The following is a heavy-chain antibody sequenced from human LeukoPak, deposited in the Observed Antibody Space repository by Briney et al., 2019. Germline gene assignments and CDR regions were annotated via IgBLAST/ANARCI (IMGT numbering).Heavy chain of an antibody. V-gene: IGHV3-30*02. Sequence: PGGSLRLSCAASGFTFSSYGMHWVRQAPGKGLEWVAFIRYDGSNKYYADSVKGRFTISRDNSKNTLYLHMNSLRAEDTAVYYCAKDSGTYSGHYYYFYYGMDVWGQGTTVTVSS. J-gene: IGHJ6*02. CDR3: AKDSGTYSGHYYYFYYGMDV. D-gene: IGHD1-26*01. CDR2: IRYDGSNK. CDR1: GFTFSSYG.